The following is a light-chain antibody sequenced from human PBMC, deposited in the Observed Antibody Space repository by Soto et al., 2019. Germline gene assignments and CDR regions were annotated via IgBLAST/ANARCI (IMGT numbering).Light chain of an antibody. CDR2: AAS. CDR3: QQRYSTPPFT. CDR1: QSISSY. Sequence: DIQMTQSPSSLSASVGDRVTITCRASQSISSYLNWYQQKPGKAPKLLIYAASSLQSGVPSRFSGSGSGTDFTLTISSLQPEDFATYYCQQRYSTPPFTFGGGTKVDIK. V-gene: IGKV1-39*01. J-gene: IGKJ4*01.